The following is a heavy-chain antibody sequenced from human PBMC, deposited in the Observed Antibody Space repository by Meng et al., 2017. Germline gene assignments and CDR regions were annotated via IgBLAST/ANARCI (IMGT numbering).Heavy chain of an antibody. D-gene: IGHD4-17*01. J-gene: IGHJ4*02. CDR3: ARDTVTTDY. CDR1: GSTFSSYG. V-gene: IGHV3-33*01. Sequence: GESLKISCAASGSTFSSYGMHWVRQAPGKGLEWVAVIWYDGSNKYYADSVKGRFTISRDNSKNTLYLQMNSLRAEDTAVYYCARDTVTTDYWGQGTLVTVSS. CDR2: IWYDGSNK.